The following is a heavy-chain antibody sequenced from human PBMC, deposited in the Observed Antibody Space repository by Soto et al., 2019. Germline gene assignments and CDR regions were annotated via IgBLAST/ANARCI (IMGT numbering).Heavy chain of an antibody. J-gene: IGHJ4*02. CDR3: TREGDGSGFFSDF. D-gene: IGHD3-22*01. V-gene: IGHV3-48*01. CDR1: GFTFSDYN. Sequence: GGSLRLSCVASGFTFSDYNMNWVRQAPGKGLEWVSFISGRSNTIYYADSVKGRFTISRDNAKNSLYLLMDSLRAEDTAVYYCTREGDGSGFFSDFWGQGALVTVSS. CDR2: ISGRSNTI.